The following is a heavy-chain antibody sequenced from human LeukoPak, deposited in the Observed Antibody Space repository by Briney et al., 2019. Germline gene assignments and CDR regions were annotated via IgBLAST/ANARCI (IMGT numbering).Heavy chain of an antibody. V-gene: IGHV1-2*02. J-gene: IGHJ5*02. CDR3: ARVATVTTRAWFDP. Sequence: GASVKVSCKASGYTFTGYYMHWVRQAPGQGLEWMGWINPNSGGTNYAQKFQGRVTMTRDTSISTAYMELSRLRSDDTAVYYCARVATVTTRAWFDPWDQGTLVTVSS. CDR2: INPNSGGT. CDR1: GYTFTGYY. D-gene: IGHD4-17*01.